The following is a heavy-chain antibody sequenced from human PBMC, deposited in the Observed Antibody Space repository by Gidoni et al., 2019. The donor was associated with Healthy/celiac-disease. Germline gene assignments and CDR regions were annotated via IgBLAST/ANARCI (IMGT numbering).Heavy chain of an antibody. Sequence: EVQLLASGGGLVQPGGSLRLSCAASGFTFSSYAMSWVRQAPGKGLEWGSAISGSGGSTYYADSVKGRFTISRDNSKNTLYLQMNSLRAEDTAVYYCAKDLTGGVYYYYGMDVWGQGTTVTVSS. CDR3: AKDLTGGVYYYYGMDV. D-gene: IGHD3-10*01. V-gene: IGHV3-23*01. CDR1: GFTFSSYA. J-gene: IGHJ6*02. CDR2: ISGSGGST.